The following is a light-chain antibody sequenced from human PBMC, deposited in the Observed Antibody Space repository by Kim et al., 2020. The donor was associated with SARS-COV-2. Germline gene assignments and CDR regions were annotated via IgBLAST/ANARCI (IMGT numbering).Light chain of an antibody. CDR2: EDN. J-gene: IGLJ2*01. Sequence: GKTVTISCTRSSGSIASNCVQWYRQRPGSAPTTVIYEDNQRASGVPDRFSGSIDSSSNSASLTISGLRTEDEADYYCQSYDSSSVVFGGGTQLTVL. CDR3: QSYDSSSVV. CDR1: SGSIASNC. V-gene: IGLV6-57*03.